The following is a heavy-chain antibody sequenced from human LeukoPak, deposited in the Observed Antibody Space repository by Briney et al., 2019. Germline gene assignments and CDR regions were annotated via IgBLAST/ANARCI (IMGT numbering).Heavy chain of an antibody. CDR3: AKDGGLWVSAHWGDS. CDR2: ITTSDGNT. Sequence: GGSLRLSCAASGFTFSSYTMSWVRQAPGKGLEWVSTITTSDGNTYYADSVKGRFTVSRDNSKNTLYLQMNSLRAEDTAVYYCAKDGGLWVSAHWGDSWGRGSLVTVSS. CDR1: GFTFSSYT. V-gene: IGHV3-23*01. J-gene: IGHJ4*02. D-gene: IGHD7-27*01.